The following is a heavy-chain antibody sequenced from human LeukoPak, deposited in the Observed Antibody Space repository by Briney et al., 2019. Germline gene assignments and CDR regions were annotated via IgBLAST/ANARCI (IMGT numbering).Heavy chain of an antibody. CDR1: GYTFTSYD. CDR2: MNPNSGNT. Sequence: ASVKVSCKASGYTFTSYDINWVRQATGQGLEWMGWMNPNSGNTGYAQKFQGRVTMTRDTSISTAYMELSRLRSDDTAVYYCARGSPRQIVVVPAAGLDPWGQGTLVTVSS. D-gene: IGHD2-2*01. V-gene: IGHV1-8*01. J-gene: IGHJ5*02. CDR3: ARGSPRQIVVVPAAGLDP.